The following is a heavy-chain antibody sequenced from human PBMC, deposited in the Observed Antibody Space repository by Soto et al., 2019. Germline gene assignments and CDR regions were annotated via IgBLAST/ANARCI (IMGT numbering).Heavy chain of an antibody. CDR1: GGSISSYY. J-gene: IGHJ5*02. Sequence: NPSETLSLTCTVSGGSISSYYWSWIRQPAGKGLEWIGRIYTSGSTNYNPSLKSRVTMSVDTSKNQFSLKLSSVTAADTAVYYCARSLQFWSGYSMKGNWFDPWGQGTLVTVSS. D-gene: IGHD3-3*01. CDR3: ARSLQFWSGYSMKGNWFDP. CDR2: IYTSGST. V-gene: IGHV4-4*07.